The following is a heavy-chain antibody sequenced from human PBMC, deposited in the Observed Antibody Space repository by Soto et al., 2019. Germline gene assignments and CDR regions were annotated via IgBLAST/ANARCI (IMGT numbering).Heavy chain of an antibody. CDR1: GGTFSSYA. CDR3: ARGTPMVTPYYFDY. V-gene: IGHV1-69*13. D-gene: IGHD4-17*01. J-gene: IGHJ4*02. CDR2: IIPIFGTT. Sequence: RASVKVSCKASGGTFSSYAISWVRQAPGQGLEWMGGIIPIFGTTNYAQKFQGRVTITADESTSTAYMELSSLRSEDTAVYYCARGTPMVTPYYFDYWGQGTLVTVSS.